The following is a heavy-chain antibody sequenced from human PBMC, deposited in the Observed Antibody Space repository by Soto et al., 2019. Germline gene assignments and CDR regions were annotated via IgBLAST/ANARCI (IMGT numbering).Heavy chain of an antibody. J-gene: IGHJ5*02. D-gene: IGHD3-22*01. CDR2: ISSSSSYI. CDR3: ARDWYYYDSTRGFDP. V-gene: IGHV3-21*01. CDR1: GFTFSSYS. Sequence: GGSLRLSCAASGFTFSSYSMNWVRQAPGKGLEWVSSISSSSSYIYYADSVKGRFTISRDNAKNSLYLQMNSLRAEDTAVYYCARDWYYYDSTRGFDPWGQGTLVTVSS.